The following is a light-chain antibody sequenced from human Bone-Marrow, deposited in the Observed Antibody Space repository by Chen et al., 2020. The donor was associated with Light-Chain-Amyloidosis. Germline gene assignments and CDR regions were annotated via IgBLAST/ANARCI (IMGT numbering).Light chain of an antibody. CDR1: SSDVGTYNY. Sequence: QSPLTHPPSAAGSPGHPVTLPCTGTSSDVGTYNYFSWYQQHPGKAPKLMNYEVSKRPAGVPDRFSGSKSGNTASLTDSGLQAEDEADYYCTSHAGSNNVLFGGGTKLTVL. J-gene: IGLJ2*01. CDR2: EVS. CDR3: TSHAGSNNVL. V-gene: IGLV2-8*01.